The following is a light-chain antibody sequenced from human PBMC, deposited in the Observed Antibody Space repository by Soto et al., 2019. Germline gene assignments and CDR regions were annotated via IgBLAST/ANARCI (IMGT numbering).Light chain of an antibody. CDR1: SSDVGRYNL. CDR3: CSYAGSTYV. CDR2: EGS. J-gene: IGLJ1*01. V-gene: IGLV2-23*01. Sequence: QSALTQPASVSGSPGQSITISCTGNSSDVGRYNLVSWYQQHPDKAPKLMIYEGSKRPSGVSNRFSGSKSGNTASLTISGLQVDDEADYFCCSYAGSTYVFGTGTKVTVL.